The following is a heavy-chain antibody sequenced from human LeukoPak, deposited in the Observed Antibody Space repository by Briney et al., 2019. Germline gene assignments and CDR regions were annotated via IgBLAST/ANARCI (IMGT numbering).Heavy chain of an antibody. Sequence: VASVKVSCKASGYTFTSYAMHWVRRAPGQRLEWMGWINAGNGDTKYSQKFQGRVTIARDTSASTAYMELSSLRSEDTAVYCCARDRGGTGDFDYWGQGTLVTVSS. CDR1: GYTFTSYA. CDR3: ARDRGGTGDFDY. V-gene: IGHV1-3*01. J-gene: IGHJ4*02. D-gene: IGHD1-1*01. CDR2: INAGNGDT.